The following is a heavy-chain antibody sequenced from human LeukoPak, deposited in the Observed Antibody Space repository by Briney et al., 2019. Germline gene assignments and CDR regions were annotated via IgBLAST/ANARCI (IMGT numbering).Heavy chain of an antibody. CDR1: GGSISSSSYY. CDR3: ARDRGGSYTYLDY. CDR2: IYYSGST. D-gene: IGHD1-26*01. Sequence: PSETLSLTCSVSGGSISSSSYYWGWIRQPPGKGLEWIGSIYYSGSTYYNPSLKSRVTISVDTSKNQFSLKLSSVTAADTAVYYCARDRGGSYTYLDYWGQGTLVTVSS. V-gene: IGHV4-39*07. J-gene: IGHJ4*02.